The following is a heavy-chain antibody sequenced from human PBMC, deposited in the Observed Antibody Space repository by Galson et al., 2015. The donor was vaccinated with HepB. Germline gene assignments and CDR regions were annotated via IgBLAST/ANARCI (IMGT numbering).Heavy chain of an antibody. J-gene: IGHJ4*02. CDR3: AKGSHTTGYFPDY. CDR2: ISGIGTRT. V-gene: IGHV3-23*01. Sequence: SLRLSCAASTFIFSTYSMSWVRQAPGKGLEWVSAISGIGTRTYYADSVKGRFTIPRDNSENMLYLQMNSLRAEDTAVYYCAKGSHTTGYFPDYWGQGTLVTVSS. D-gene: IGHD3-9*01. CDR1: TFIFSTYS.